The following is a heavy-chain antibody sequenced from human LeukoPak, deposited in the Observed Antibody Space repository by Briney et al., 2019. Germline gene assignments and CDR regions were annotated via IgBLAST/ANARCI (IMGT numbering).Heavy chain of an antibody. J-gene: IGHJ4*02. CDR2: ISWNSGSI. CDR1: GFTFDDYA. CDR3: AKDTSATGGFGELLQPYYFDY. V-gene: IGHV3-9*01. Sequence: PGGSLRLSCAASGFTFDDYAMHWVRQAPGKGLEWVSGISWNSGSIGYADSVKGRFTISRDNAKNSLYLQMNSLRAEDTALYYCAKDTSATGGFGELLQPYYFDYWGQGTLVTVSS. D-gene: IGHD3-10*01.